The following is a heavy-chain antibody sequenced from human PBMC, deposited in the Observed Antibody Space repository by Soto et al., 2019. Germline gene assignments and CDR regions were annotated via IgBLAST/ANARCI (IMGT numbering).Heavy chain of an antibody. J-gene: IGHJ3*02. D-gene: IGHD2-8*01. CDR1: GFTFSSYA. CDR2: ISGSGGST. Sequence: GGSLRLSCAASGFTFSSYAMSWVRQAPGKGLEWVSAISGSGGSTYYADTVKGRCTISRNNSKNTLYLQMNSLRAEDAAVYYCANNLMVYALNAFDIWGQGTMVTVSS. CDR3: ANNLMVYALNAFDI. V-gene: IGHV3-23*01.